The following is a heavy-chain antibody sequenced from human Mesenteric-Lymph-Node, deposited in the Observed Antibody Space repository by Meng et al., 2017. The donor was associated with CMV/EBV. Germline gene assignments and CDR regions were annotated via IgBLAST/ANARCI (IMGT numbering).Heavy chain of an antibody. CDR2: INHSGST. CDR3: ARHQRWLKSEGGFNY. V-gene: IGHV4-34*01. D-gene: IGHD4-23*01. J-gene: IGHJ4*02. Sequence: HVTLQKWGAGLLKPSVTLSLTCAVYGGSFSGYYWSWIRQPPGKGLEWIGEINHSGSTNYNPSLKSRVTISVDTSKNQFSLKLSSVTAADTAVYYCARHQRWLKSEGGFNYWGQGTLVTVSS. CDR1: GGSFSGYY.